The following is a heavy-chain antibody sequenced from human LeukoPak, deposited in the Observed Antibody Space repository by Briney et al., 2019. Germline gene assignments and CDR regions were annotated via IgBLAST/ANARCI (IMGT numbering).Heavy chain of an antibody. Sequence: GASVKVSCKASGYTFTSYGISWVRQAPGQGLEWMGWISAYNGNTNYAQKLQGRVTMTTDTSTSTAYMELRSLRSDDTAVYYCARDGTWFGESGPYYMDVWGKGTTVTVSS. J-gene: IGHJ6*03. CDR2: ISAYNGNT. CDR1: GYTFTSYG. D-gene: IGHD3-10*01. V-gene: IGHV1-18*01. CDR3: ARDGTWFGESGPYYMDV.